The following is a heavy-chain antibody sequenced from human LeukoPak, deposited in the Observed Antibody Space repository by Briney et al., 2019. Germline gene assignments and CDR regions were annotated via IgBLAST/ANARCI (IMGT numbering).Heavy chain of an antibody. Sequence: SETLSLTCAVSGGSISSSNWWSWVRQPPGKGLEWIGEIYHSGSTNYNPSLKSRVTISVDKSKNQFSLKLSSVTAADTAVYYCATWDGYSSSWPLYWGQGTLVTVSS. CDR2: IYHSGST. CDR3: ATWDGYSSSWPLY. D-gene: IGHD6-13*01. CDR1: GGSISSSNW. V-gene: IGHV4-4*02. J-gene: IGHJ4*02.